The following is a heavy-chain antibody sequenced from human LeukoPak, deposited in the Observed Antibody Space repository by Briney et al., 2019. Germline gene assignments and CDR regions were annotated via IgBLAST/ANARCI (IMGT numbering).Heavy chain of an antibody. CDR2: ISGSGGST. CDR1: GFTFSSYA. Sequence: GSLRLSCAASGFTFSSYAMSWVRQAPWKGLEWVSTISGSGGSTYYADSVKGRFTISRDNSKNTLYLQMNSLRAEDTAVYYCAKAVPFAVAGTPFDYWGQGTLVTVSS. J-gene: IGHJ4*02. V-gene: IGHV3-23*01. CDR3: AKAVPFAVAGTPFDY. D-gene: IGHD6-19*01.